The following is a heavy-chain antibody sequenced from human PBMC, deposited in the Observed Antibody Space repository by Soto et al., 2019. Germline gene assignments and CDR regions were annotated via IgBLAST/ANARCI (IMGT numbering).Heavy chain of an antibody. D-gene: IGHD3-10*01. CDR2: IYYSGST. CDR3: ARVTVGPMVRGVTGPAGFNP. V-gene: IGHV4-31*03. CDR1: GGSISSGGYY. J-gene: IGHJ5*02. Sequence: PSETLSLTCTVSGGSISSGGYYWSWIRQHPGKGLEWIGYIYYSGSTYYNPSLKSRVTISVDTSKNQFSLKLSSVTAADTAVYYCARVTVGPMVRGVTGPAGFNPWGQGTLVTVSS.